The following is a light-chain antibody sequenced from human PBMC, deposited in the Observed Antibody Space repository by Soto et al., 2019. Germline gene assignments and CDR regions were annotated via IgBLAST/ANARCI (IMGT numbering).Light chain of an antibody. V-gene: IGKV3-20*01. CDR1: QSVSSSY. J-gene: IGKJ1*01. CDR3: QQYGSSPRT. CDR2: GAS. Sequence: EIVLTQSPGTLSLSPGEAATLSCRASQSVSSSYLAWYQQKPGQAPRLLIYGASSRATGIPARFSGSGSGTDFTLTISRLEPEDFAVYYCQQYGSSPRTFGQGTKVEIE.